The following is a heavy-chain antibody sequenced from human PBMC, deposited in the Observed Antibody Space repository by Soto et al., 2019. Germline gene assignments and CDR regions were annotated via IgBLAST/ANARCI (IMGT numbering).Heavy chain of an antibody. CDR3: GRSSIAARLLSSYYYYYGMDV. D-gene: IGHD6-6*01. CDR1: GGTFSSYA. CDR2: IIPIFGTA. J-gene: IGHJ6*02. V-gene: IGHV1-69*13. Sequence: ASVKVSCKASGGTFSSYAISWVRQAPGQGLEWMGGIIPIFGTANYAQKFQGRVTITADESTSTAYMELSSLRSEDTAVYYCGRSSIAARLLSSYYYYYGMDVWGQGTTVTVSS.